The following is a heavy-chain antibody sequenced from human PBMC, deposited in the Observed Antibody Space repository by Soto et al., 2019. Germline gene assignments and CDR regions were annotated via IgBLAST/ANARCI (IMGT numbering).Heavy chain of an antibody. CDR3: ARHAPPDGSGSYY. CDR2: IYYSGST. D-gene: IGHD3-10*01. J-gene: IGHJ4*02. CDR1: GGSISSYY. Sequence: PSETLSLTCTVSGGSISSYYWSWIRQPPGKGLEWIGYIYYSGSTNYNPSLKSRVTISVDTSKNQFSLKLSSVTAADTAVYYCARHAPPDGSGSYYWGQGTQVTVS. V-gene: IGHV4-59*08.